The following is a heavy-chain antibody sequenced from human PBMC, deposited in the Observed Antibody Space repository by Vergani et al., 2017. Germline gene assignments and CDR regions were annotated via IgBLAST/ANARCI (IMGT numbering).Heavy chain of an antibody. J-gene: IGHJ3*02. D-gene: IGHD6-13*01. CDR3: ARDQGYSSSWYQRAFDI. Sequence: VQLVESGGGLVQPGGSLRLSCAASGFTFSSYWMSWVRQAPGKGLEWVAVISYDGSNKYYADSVKGRFTISRDNSKNTLYLQMNSLRAEDTAVYYCARDQGYSSSWYQRAFDIWGQGTMVTVSS. CDR1: GFTFSSYW. CDR2: ISYDGSNK. V-gene: IGHV3-30*01.